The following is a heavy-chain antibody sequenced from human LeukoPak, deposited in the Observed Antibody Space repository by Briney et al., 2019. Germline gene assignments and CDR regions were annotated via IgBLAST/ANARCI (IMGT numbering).Heavy chain of an antibody. D-gene: IGHD1-26*01. CDR3: ARDLYSGSYYGAFDI. J-gene: IGHJ3*02. CDR1: GFTFSSYA. CDR2: ISYDGSNK. Sequence: HPGGSLRLSCAASGFTFSSYAMHWVRQAPGKGLEWVAVISYDGSNKYYADSVKGRFTISRDNSKNTLYLQMNSLRAEDTAVYYCARDLYSGSYYGAFDIWGQGTMVTVSS. V-gene: IGHV3-30*04.